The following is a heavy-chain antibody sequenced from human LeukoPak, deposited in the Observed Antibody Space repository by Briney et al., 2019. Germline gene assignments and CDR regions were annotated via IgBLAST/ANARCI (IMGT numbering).Heavy chain of an antibody. CDR2: IYPGDSDT. CDR3: ARTPGRDCTNGVCWAFDY. J-gene: IGHJ4*02. V-gene: IGHV5-51*01. D-gene: IGHD2-8*01. CDR1: GYSFTSYW. Sequence: GASLQISCKGSGYSFTSYWIGWVRQLPGKGLEWMGIIYPGDSDTRYSPSFQGQVTISADKSISTAYLQWSSLKASDTAMYYCARTPGRDCTNGVCWAFDYWGQGTLVTVSS.